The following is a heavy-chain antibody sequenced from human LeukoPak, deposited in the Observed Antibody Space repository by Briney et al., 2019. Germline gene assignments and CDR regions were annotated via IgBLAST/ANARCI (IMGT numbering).Heavy chain of an antibody. V-gene: IGHV3-23*01. J-gene: IGHJ3*02. D-gene: IGHD1-1*01. CDR1: GFTFSSYA. Sequence: GGSLRLSCAATGFTFSSYAMSWVRQAPGKGLEWVSAISGSGSSTYYADSVKGRFTISRDNSKNTLYLQMKRLRAEDTAVYYCAKVDLTGTNFRDPDAFDIWGQGTMVTV. CDR2: ISGSGSST. CDR3: AKVDLTGTNFRDPDAFDI.